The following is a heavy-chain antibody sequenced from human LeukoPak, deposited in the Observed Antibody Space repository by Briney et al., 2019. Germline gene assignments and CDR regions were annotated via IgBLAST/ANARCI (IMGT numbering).Heavy chain of an antibody. Sequence: ASVKVSCKASGYTFTGYYMHWVRQAPGQGLEWMGWINPNSGGTNYAQKFQGGVTMTRDTSISTAYMELSRLRSDDTAVYYCARAEYYGSGSSTAFDIWGQGTMVTVSS. CDR1: GYTFTGYY. CDR3: ARAEYYGSGSSTAFDI. CDR2: INPNSGGT. V-gene: IGHV1-2*02. J-gene: IGHJ3*02. D-gene: IGHD3-10*01.